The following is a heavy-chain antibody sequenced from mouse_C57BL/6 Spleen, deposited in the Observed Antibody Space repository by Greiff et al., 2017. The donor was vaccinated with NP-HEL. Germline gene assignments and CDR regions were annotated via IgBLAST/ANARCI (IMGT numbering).Heavy chain of an antibody. J-gene: IGHJ1*03. Sequence: QVQLKQPGAELVRPGSSVKLSCKASGYTFTSYWMHWVKQRPIQGLEWIGNIDPSDSETHYNQKFKDKATLTVDKSSSTAYMQLSSLTSEDSAVYYCAREGNSNYVWYFDVWGTGTTVTVSS. D-gene: IGHD2-5*01. V-gene: IGHV1-52*01. CDR3: AREGNSNYVWYFDV. CDR1: GYTFTSYW. CDR2: IDPSDSET.